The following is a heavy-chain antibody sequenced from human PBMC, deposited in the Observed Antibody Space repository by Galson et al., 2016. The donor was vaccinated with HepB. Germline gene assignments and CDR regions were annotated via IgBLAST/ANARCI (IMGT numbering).Heavy chain of an antibody. J-gene: IGHJ1*01. D-gene: IGHD2-15*01. CDR3: ARGSNPSLRGEGYYFQH. Sequence: SETLSLTCAVSGDSITSSGYSWVWIRQPPGKGLQWIGSPYYSGTTFYNPYLRSRVTISVDPSKNQFSLRLHSVTAADTAAYYCARGSNPSLRGEGYYFQHWGQGTLVTVSS. CDR2: PYYSGTT. CDR1: GDSITSSGYS. V-gene: IGHV4-39*07.